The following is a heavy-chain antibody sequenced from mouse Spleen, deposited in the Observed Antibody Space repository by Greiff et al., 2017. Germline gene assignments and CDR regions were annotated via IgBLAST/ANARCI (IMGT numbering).Heavy chain of an antibody. D-gene: IGHD2-13*01. V-gene: IGHV14-4*01. CDR2: IDPENGDT. J-gene: IGHJ3*01. CDR1: GFNIKDDY. Sequence: VQLQQSGAELVRPGASVKLSCTASGFNIKDDYMHWVKQRPEQGLEWIGWIDPENGDTEYASKFQGKATITADTSSNTAYLQLSSLTSEDTAVYYCTRGDYPFAYWGQGTLVTVSA. CDR3: TRGDYPFAY.